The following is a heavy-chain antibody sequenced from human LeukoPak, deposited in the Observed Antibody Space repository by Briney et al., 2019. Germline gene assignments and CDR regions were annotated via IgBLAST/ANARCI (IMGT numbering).Heavy chain of an antibody. V-gene: IGHV3-9*03. CDR2: ISWNSVSI. Sequence: GRSLRLSCAASGFSLDDYAMHWARQAPGKGLEWVSSISWNSVSIGYADSVKGRFTISRDNAKNFLYLQMNSLRTEDMALYFCAKGFGPMNDWYFDLWGRGTLVTVSS. D-gene: IGHD3-22*01. CDR1: GFSLDDYA. CDR3: AKGFGPMNDWYFDL. J-gene: IGHJ2*01.